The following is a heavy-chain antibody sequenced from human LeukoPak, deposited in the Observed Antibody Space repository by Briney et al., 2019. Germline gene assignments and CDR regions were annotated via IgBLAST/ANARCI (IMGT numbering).Heavy chain of an antibody. CDR2: ISWNSGSI. V-gene: IGHV3-9*01. J-gene: IGHJ4*02. D-gene: IGHD3-10*01. Sequence: GGSLRLSCAASGFTFSSYAMHWVRQAPGKGLEWVSGISWNSGSIGYADSVKGRFTISRDNAKNSLYLQMNSLRAEDTALYYCAKEGGSGSYYNAHFDYWGQGTLVTVSS. CDR3: AKEGGSGSYYNAHFDY. CDR1: GFTFSSYA.